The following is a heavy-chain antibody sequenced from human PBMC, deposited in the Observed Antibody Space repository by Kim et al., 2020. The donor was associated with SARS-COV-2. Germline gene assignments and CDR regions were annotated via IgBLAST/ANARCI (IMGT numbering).Heavy chain of an antibody. J-gene: IGHJ4*02. D-gene: IGHD3-16*01. V-gene: IGHV4-31*03. Sequence: SETLSLTCTVSGGSVSGGGYYWSWTRQHPGKGLERIGYIHPRGTIYWNPSFRSRATISVDTSENQFSLKFNSVTAADTAVYFCARGSDRSKGGDCWGQGTLVTVSS. CDR3: ARGSDRSKGGDC. CDR1: GGSVSGGGYY. CDR2: IHPRGTI.